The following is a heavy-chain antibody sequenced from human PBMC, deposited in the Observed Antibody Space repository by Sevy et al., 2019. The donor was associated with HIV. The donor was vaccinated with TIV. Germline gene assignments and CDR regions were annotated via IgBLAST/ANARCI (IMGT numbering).Heavy chain of an antibody. CDR3: ATAREYYEDSSGYLDW. D-gene: IGHD3-22*01. V-gene: IGHV1-24*01. CDR1: GYTLTELS. CDR2: FDPEDGET. Sequence: ASVKVSCKVSGYTLTELSMHWVRQAPGKGLEWMGRFDPEDGETIFAQKFQGRVTMTGHTSTDSAYMELRSLRSEDTAVYYCATAREYYEDSSGYLDWWGQGTLVTVSS. J-gene: IGHJ4*02.